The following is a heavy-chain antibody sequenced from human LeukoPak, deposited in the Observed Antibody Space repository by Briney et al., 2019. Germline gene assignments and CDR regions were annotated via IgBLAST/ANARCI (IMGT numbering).Heavy chain of an antibody. CDR3: ATSPYIVVVVATTRAKFDI. J-gene: IGHJ3*02. CDR1: GFTFSSYG. Sequence: GGSLRLSYAASGFTFSSYGMHWVRQAPGKGLEWVAFIRYDGSNKYYADSVKGRFTISRDNSKNTLYLQMNSLRAEDTAVYYCATSPYIVVVVATTRAKFDIWGQGTMVTVSS. V-gene: IGHV3-30*02. D-gene: IGHD2-15*01. CDR2: IRYDGSNK.